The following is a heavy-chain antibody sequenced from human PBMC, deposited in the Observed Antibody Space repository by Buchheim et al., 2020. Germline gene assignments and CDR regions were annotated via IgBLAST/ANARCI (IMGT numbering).Heavy chain of an antibody. V-gene: IGHV3-23*01. CDR3: AKSVGGSCYSSIDC. CDR1: GFTFSSYD. CDR2: ISNSGDTT. J-gene: IGHJ4*02. Sequence: EVQLLESGGGLVQPGGSLRLSCAASGFTFSSYDMSWVRQAPGKGLEWVSCISNSGDTTYYADSVKGRFTISRDNSKNTLYLQMNSLKAEDTAVYHCAKSVGGSCYSSIDCWGQGTL. D-gene: IGHD2-15*01.